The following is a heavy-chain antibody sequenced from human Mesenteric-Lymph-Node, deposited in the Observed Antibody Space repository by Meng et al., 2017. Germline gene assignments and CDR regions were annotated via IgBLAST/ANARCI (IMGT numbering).Heavy chain of an antibody. J-gene: IGHJ4*02. CDR2: IDKDGSEE. V-gene: IGHV3-7*01. D-gene: IGHD2-2*01. CDR3: ARGRYASVGFDY. CDR1: GFSFSSYW. Sequence: GESLKISCVASGFSFSSYWMAWVRQAPGKGLQWVGNIDKDGSEENYVESVKGRFTTSRDNAKNSLYLQMNSLRAEDTAVYYCARGRYASVGFDYWGQGTLVTVSS.